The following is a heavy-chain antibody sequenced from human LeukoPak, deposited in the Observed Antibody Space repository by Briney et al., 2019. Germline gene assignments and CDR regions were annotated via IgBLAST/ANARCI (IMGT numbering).Heavy chain of an antibody. V-gene: IGHV4-59*01. CDR3: ARARYDSSGYYSDY. CDR1: GGSISSYY. D-gene: IGHD3-22*01. CDR2: IYYSGST. J-gene: IGHJ4*02. Sequence: SETLSLTCTVSGGSISSYYWSWIRQPPGKGLEWIGYIYYSGSTNYNPSLKSRVTISVDTSKNRFSLKLSSVTAADTAVYYCARARYDSSGYYSDYWGQGTLVTVSS.